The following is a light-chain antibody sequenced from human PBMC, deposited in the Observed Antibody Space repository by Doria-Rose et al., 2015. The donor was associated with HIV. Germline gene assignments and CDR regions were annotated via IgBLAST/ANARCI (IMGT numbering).Light chain of an antibody. CDR1: QSVSTD. CDR2: GAS. Sequence: QSPDTLSVSPGESATLSCRARQSVSTDLAWYQHKPGQAPRLLIWGASTRATGIPARFSGSGSGTEFTLTISSLQSEDFAIYFCHQYNNWPTFGQGTRLDIK. J-gene: IGKJ5*01. V-gene: IGKV3-15*01. CDR3: HQYNNWPT.